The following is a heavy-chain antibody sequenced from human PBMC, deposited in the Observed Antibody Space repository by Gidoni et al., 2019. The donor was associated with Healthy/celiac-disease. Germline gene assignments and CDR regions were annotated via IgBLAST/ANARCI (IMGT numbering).Heavy chain of an antibody. D-gene: IGHD6-19*01. CDR2: ISGSGGST. V-gene: IGHV3-23*04. J-gene: IGHJ5*02. CDR1: GFNVSSYA. Sequence: EVQLVESGGGLVQPGGAPRLSCAASGFNVSSYAMSWVRQAPGKGLEWISAISGSGGSTYYADSVKGRFAISRDNSKSTLYLQMNSLRAEDTAVYYCAKDSSGWVGDWFDPWGQGTLVTVSS. CDR3: AKDSSGWVGDWFDP.